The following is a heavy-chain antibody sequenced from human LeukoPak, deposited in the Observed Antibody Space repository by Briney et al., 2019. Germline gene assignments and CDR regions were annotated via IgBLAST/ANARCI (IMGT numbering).Heavy chain of an antibody. D-gene: IGHD4-17*01. CDR3: AKVYDYGDYASAIFDY. V-gene: IGHV3-23*01. J-gene: IGHJ4*02. Sequence: GGSLRLSCAASGFTFSSYAMSWVRQAPGKGLQWVSAISGSGGSTYYADSVKGRFTISRDNSKNTLYLKMNSLRAEDTAVYYCAKVYDYGDYASAIFDYWGQGTLVTVSS. CDR2: ISGSGGST. CDR1: GFTFSSYA.